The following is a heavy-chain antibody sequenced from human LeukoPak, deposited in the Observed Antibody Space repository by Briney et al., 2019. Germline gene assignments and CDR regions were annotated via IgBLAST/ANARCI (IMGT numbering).Heavy chain of an antibody. J-gene: IGHJ4*02. CDR3: AKDGSYYFDY. CDR1: GFTFSNAW. Sequence: GGSLRLSCAASGFTFSNAWMNWVRQAPGKGLEWVSAVGGTDGRTYYAAFVKGRFTIYRDNSKNTLYLQMNSLRVEDTAVYYCAKDGSYYFDYWGQGTLVAVSS. CDR2: VGGTDGRT. V-gene: IGHV3-23*01.